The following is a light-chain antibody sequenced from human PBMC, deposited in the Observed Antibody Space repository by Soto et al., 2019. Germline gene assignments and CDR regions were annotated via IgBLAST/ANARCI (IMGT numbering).Light chain of an antibody. Sequence: EIVLTQSPATLSLSPGERATLSCRASRSLASSYLAWYQHKPGQAPRLLIYAASSRATGIPDRFIGSGSGTDFTLTISRLEPDDSAVYYCHHYDSSPPYTFGQGTKLEIK. CDR1: RSLASSY. CDR3: HHYDSSPPYT. CDR2: AAS. V-gene: IGKV3-20*01. J-gene: IGKJ2*01.